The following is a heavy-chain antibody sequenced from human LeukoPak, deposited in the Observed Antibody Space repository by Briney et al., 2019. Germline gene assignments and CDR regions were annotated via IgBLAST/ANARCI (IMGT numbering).Heavy chain of an antibody. CDR1: GFTFSSYS. CDR2: ISSSSSTI. J-gene: IGHJ4*02. V-gene: IGHV3-48*01. D-gene: IGHD1-26*01. CDR3: AVTGSGSYYYPSGY. Sequence: GGSLRLSCAASGFTFSSYSMNWVRQAPGKGLEWVSYISSSSSTIYYADSVKGRFAISRDNAKNSLYLQMNSLRAEDTAVYYCAVTGSGSYYYPSGYWGQGTLVTVSS.